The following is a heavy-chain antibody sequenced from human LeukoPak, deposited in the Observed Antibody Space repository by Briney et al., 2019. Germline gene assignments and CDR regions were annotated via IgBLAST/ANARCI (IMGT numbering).Heavy chain of an antibody. D-gene: IGHD3-22*01. CDR1: GGPISSYY. CDR2: IYTSGST. CDR3: ARDQKWLSIGYYYYMDV. Sequence: KPSETLSLTCTVSGGPISSYYWSWIRQPAGKGLEWIGRIYTSGSTNYNPSLKSRVTMSVDTSKNQFSLKLSSVTAADTAVYYCARDQKWLSIGYYYYMDVWGKGTTVTVSS. J-gene: IGHJ6*03. V-gene: IGHV4-4*07.